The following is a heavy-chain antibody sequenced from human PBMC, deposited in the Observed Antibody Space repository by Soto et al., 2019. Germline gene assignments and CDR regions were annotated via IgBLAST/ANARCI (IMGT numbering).Heavy chain of an antibody. CDR3: AHNRLGDTDPDNNALDV. V-gene: IGHV2-5*01. CDR1: GFSLSTTGEG. J-gene: IGHJ6*02. CDR2: VHWNDDK. D-gene: IGHD3-16*01. Sequence: QITLKEAGPTLVKPTQTLTLTCTFSGFSLSTTGEGVFWIRQPPGKAPEWLALVHWNDDKRYSPSLRPRLTIRKDTSRNQVVLSLTILHPAHTGTSYSAHNRLGDTDPDNNALDVWGQGTTVTASS.